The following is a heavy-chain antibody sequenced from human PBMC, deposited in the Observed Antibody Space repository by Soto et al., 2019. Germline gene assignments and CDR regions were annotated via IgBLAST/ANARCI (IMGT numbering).Heavy chain of an antibody. Sequence: AGGSLRLSCAASGFTFSSYAMSWVRQAPGKGLEWVSAISGSGGSTYYADSVKGRFTISRDNSKNTLYLQMNRLRAEDTAVYYCSKDFAIVVVPAASVFDYWGQGTLVTVSS. CDR1: GFTFSSYA. CDR3: SKDFAIVVVPAASVFDY. V-gene: IGHV3-23*01. D-gene: IGHD2-2*01. J-gene: IGHJ4*02. CDR2: ISGSGGST.